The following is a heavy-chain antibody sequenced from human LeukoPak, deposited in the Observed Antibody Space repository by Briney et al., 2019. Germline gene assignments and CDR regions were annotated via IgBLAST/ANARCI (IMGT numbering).Heavy chain of an antibody. V-gene: IGHV1-18*01. CDR1: GYTFTNYG. J-gene: IGHJ6*02. D-gene: IGHD4-11*01. CDR2: ISGYNGNT. CDR3: ARDDDYSNRWTYYYGMDV. Sequence: ASVTVSCKASGYTFTNYGISWVRQAPGQGLEWMGWISGYNGNTNYAQKLQGRVTMTTDTSTGTGYMELRSLRSDDTAVYYCARDDDYSNRWTYYYGMDVWGQGTTVTVSS.